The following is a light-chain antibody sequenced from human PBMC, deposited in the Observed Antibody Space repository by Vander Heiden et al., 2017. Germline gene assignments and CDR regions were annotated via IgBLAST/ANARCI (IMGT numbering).Light chain of an antibody. CDR3: CSYTSSSTLYV. V-gene: IGLV2-14*03. J-gene: IGLJ1*01. Sequence: QSALTQPASVSGSPGQSITISCSGTSSDVGGYNYVSWYQQHPGKAPKLMSFDVSNRPSGVSNRFSGSKSGNTASLTISGLQAEDEADYYCCSYTSSSTLYVFGTGTKVTVL. CDR1: SSDVGGYNY. CDR2: DVS.